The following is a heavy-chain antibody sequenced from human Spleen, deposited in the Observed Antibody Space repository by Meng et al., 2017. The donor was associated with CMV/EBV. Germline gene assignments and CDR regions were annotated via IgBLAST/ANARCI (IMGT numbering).Heavy chain of an antibody. Sequence: QVQLQESGPGLVKPSGTLSLTCAVSGGPISSSNLWSWVRQVPGKGLEWIREIYHSGSTNYNPSLKSRVTISVDKFKNQFSLKLGSVTAADTAVYYCARIERRRILKYCGSDCSTTDYWGQGTLVTVSS. D-gene: IGHD2-21*02. CDR3: ARIERRRILKYCGSDCSTTDY. CDR1: GGPISSSNL. J-gene: IGHJ4*02. V-gene: IGHV4-4*02. CDR2: IYHSGST.